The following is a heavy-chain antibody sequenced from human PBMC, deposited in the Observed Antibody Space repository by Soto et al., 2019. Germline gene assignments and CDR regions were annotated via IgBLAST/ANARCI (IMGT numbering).Heavy chain of an antibody. V-gene: IGHV4-4*02. J-gene: IGHJ6*02. CDR1: GGSISSSNW. D-gene: IGHD6-13*01. CDR3: ACLQLVTSYYGMDV. CDR2: IYHSGST. Sequence: SETLSLTCAVSGGSISSSNWWSWVRQPPGKGLEWIGEIYHSGSTNYNPSLKSRVTISVDKSKNQFSLKLSSVTAADTAVYYCACLQLVTSYYGMDVWGQGTTVTVSS.